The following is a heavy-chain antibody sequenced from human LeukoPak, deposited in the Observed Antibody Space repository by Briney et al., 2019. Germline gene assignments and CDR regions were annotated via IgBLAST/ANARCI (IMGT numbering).Heavy chain of an antibody. J-gene: IGHJ4*02. V-gene: IGHV3-53*04. Sequence: PGGSLRPSVAAPGLTASSNNMSWFGQPQGKGLEWVSVIYSGGSTYYADSVKGRFTISRHNSKNTLYLQMNSLRAEDTAVYYCARDEVAGNYWGQGTLVTVSS. CDR3: ARDEVAGNY. CDR1: GLTASSNN. CDR2: IYSGGST. D-gene: IGHD6-19*01.